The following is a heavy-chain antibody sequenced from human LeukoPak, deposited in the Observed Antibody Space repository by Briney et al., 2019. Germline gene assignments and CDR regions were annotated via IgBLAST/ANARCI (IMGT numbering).Heavy chain of an antibody. J-gene: IGHJ4*02. CDR1: GYTFTSYG. CDR3: AIGRITMVRGVTPFDY. CDR2: ISAYNGNT. D-gene: IGHD3-10*01. Sequence: ASVKVSCKASGYTFTSYGISWVRQAPGQGLEWMGWISAYNGNTNYAQKLQGRVTMTTDTSTSTAYMELRSLGSDDTAVYYCAIGRITMVRGVTPFDYWGQGTLVTVSS. V-gene: IGHV1-18*01.